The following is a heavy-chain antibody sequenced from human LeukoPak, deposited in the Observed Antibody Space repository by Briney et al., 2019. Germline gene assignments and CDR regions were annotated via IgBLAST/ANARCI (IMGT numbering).Heavy chain of an antibody. CDR1: GFTISSNY. J-gene: IGHJ4*02. CDR3: AREALGGGGY. Sequence: GGSLRLSCAASGFTISSNYMSWVRQAPGKGLEWVSIIYSSGSTYYADSVKGRFTISRDNSKNTLYLQMSSLRAEDTAVYFCAREALGGGGYWGQGTLVTVSS. CDR2: IYSSGST. V-gene: IGHV3-66*01. D-gene: IGHD3-10*01.